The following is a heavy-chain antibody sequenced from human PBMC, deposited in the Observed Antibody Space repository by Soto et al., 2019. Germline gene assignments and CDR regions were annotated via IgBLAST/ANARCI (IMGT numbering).Heavy chain of an antibody. V-gene: IGHV3-23*01. CDR2: ISGSGGST. CDR3: AKRTVGWYFDL. Sequence: EVQLLESGGGLVQPGGSRRLSCAASGFTFSSYAMSWVRQAPGKGLEWVSVISGSGGSTYSADSVKGRFTISRDNSKNTLYLQMNSLRAEDTAVYYCAKRTVGWYFDLWGRGTLVTVSS. D-gene: IGHD4-17*01. CDR1: GFTFSSYA. J-gene: IGHJ2*01.